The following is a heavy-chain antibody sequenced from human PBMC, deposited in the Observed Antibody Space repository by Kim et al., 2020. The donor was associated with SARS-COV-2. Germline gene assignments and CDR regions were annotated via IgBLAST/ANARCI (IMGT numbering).Heavy chain of an antibody. CDR2: ISSSGSTI. Sequence: GGSLRLSCAASGFTFSDYYMSWIRQAPGKGLEWVSYISSSGSTIYYADSVKGRFTISRDNAKNSLYLQMNSLRAEDTAVYYCARRGTAAAGPGGYYYYYMDVWGKGTTVTVSS. J-gene: IGHJ6*03. CDR1: GFTFSDYY. V-gene: IGHV3-11*01. CDR3: ARRGTAAAGPGGYYYYYMDV. D-gene: IGHD6-13*01.